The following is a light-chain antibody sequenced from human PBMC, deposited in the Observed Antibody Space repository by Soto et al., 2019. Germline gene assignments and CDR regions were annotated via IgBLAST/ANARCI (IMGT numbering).Light chain of an antibody. CDR1: QSVSSSY. CDR3: QQYAASPPIT. J-gene: IGKJ5*01. Sequence: EIVLTQSPGTLSLSPGQGATLYCRASQSVSSSYLAWYQQKPGQAPRLLIYDASTRATGIPDRFSGSGSGTDFSLTISRLEPEDFAVYYCQQYAASPPITFGQGTRLEIK. CDR2: DAS. V-gene: IGKV3-20*01.